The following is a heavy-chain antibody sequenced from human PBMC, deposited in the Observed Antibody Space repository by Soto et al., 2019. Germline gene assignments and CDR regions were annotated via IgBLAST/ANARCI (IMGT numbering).Heavy chain of an antibody. CDR3: ARGYYYGSGRPTPGGMDV. D-gene: IGHD3-10*01. CDR2: INPSGGNT. CDR1: GYTFTSYY. Sequence: ASVKVSCKASGYTFTSYYMHWVRQAPGQGLEWMGIINPSGGNTNYAQKLQGRVTMTTDTSTSTAYMELRSLRSDDTAVYYCARGYYYGSGRPTPGGMDVWGQGTTVTVSS. J-gene: IGHJ6*02. V-gene: IGHV1-46*01.